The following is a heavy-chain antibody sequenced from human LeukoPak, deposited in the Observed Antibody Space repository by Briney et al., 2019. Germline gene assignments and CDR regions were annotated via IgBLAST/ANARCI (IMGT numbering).Heavy chain of an antibody. CDR3: AKVNNYYDSSGYYEGVYFDY. Sequence: GGSLRLSCAASGFTFSSYAMHWVRQAPGKGLEWVAVISYDGSNKYYADSVKGRFTISRDNSKNTLYLQMNSLRAEDTAVYYCAKVNNYYDSSGYYEGVYFDYWGQGTLVTVSS. D-gene: IGHD3-22*01. V-gene: IGHV3-30-3*01. CDR1: GFTFSSYA. CDR2: ISYDGSNK. J-gene: IGHJ4*02.